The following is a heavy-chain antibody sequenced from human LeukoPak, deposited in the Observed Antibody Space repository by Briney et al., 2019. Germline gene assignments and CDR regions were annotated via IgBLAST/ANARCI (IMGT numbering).Heavy chain of an antibody. J-gene: IGHJ4*02. CDR3: AKVAGISYLYYFDY. Sequence: GGSLRLSGAASGFTLSSYWMSWVRQAPGKGLEWVANIKQDGSEKYYVDSVKGRFTISRDNAKNSLYLQMNSLRAEDTAVYYCAKVAGISYLYYFDYWGQGTLVTVSS. V-gene: IGHV3-7*05. D-gene: IGHD2-15*01. CDR2: IKQDGSEK. CDR1: GFTLSSYW.